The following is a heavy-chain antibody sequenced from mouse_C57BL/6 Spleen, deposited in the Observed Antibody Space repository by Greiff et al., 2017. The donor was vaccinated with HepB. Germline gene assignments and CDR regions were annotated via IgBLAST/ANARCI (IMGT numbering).Heavy chain of an antibody. D-gene: IGHD2-1*01. CDR1: GYAFSSSW. J-gene: IGHJ3*01. V-gene: IGHV1-82*01. CDR2: IYPGDGDT. CDR3: ARTSTMAACAY. Sequence: QVQLKQSGPELVKPGASVKISCKASGYAFSSSWMNWVKQRPGKGLEWIGRIYPGDGDTNYNGKFKGKATLTADKSSSTAYMQLSSLTSGDSAVYFGARTSTMAACAYWGQGTLVTVSA.